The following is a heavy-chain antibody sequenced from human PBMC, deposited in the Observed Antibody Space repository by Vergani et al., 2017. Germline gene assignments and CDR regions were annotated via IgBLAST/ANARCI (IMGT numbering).Heavy chain of an antibody. CDR3: ARGPDTFIAHDGTDKWYYYGMDV. V-gene: IGHV3-33*01. CDR1: GFTFSSYG. D-gene: IGHD6-13*01. CDR2: IWYDGSNK. Sequence: QVQLVESGGGVVQPGRSLRLSCAASGFTFSSYGMHWVRQAPGKGLEWVAVIWYDGSNKYYADSVKGRFTISRDNSKNTLYLQMNSLRAEDTAVYYCARGPDTFIAHDGTDKWYYYGMDVWGQGTTVTVSS. J-gene: IGHJ6*02.